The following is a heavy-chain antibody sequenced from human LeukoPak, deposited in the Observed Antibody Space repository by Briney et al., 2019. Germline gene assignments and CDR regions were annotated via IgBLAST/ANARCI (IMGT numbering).Heavy chain of an antibody. D-gene: IGHD5-18*01. CDR3: ARHHVTAMVTFDY. CDR2: IYYSGST. J-gene: IGHJ4*02. Sequence: PSETLSLTCTVSGGSISSSSYYWGWIRQPPGKGLEWIGSIYYSGSTYYNPSLKSRVTISVDTSKNQFSLKLSSVTAADTAVYYCARHHVTAMVTFDYWGQGTLVTVSS. CDR1: GGSISSSSYY. V-gene: IGHV4-39*01.